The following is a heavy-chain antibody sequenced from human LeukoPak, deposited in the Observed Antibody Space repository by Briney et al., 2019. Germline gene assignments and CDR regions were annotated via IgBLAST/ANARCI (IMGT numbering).Heavy chain of an antibody. CDR2: IYNSGST. D-gene: IGHD3-22*01. Sequence: GGSLTLSCAASGFTVSTNYMNWVRQAPGKGLEWVSVIYNSGSTSYADSVKGRFTISRDNSKNTLYLQMNSLRAEDTAVYYCARDGGAMIVVVKALDYWGQGTLVTVSS. V-gene: IGHV3-66*03. CDR3: ARDGGAMIVVVKALDY. J-gene: IGHJ4*02. CDR1: GFTVSTNY.